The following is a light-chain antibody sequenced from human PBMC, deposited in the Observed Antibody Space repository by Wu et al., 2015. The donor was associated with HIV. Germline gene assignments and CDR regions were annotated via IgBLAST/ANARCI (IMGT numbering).Light chain of an antibody. J-gene: IGKJ1*01. V-gene: IGKV3-15*01. Sequence: EVVMTQSPATLSVSPGEGVTLSCRASQSVGSNLAWYQQKPGQVPRLLISGASNRAAGVPARFSGSRSGTDFTLSVSSLQSEDFAIYYCQQYDFWPRTFGPGTRVEIK. CDR1: QSVGSN. CDR3: QQYDFWPRT. CDR2: GAS.